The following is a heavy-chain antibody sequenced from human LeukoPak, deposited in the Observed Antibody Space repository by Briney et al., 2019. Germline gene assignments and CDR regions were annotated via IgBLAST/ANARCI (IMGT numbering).Heavy chain of an antibody. CDR1: GYTFTSYD. Sequence: ASVKVSCKASGYTFTSYDINWVRQATGQGLEWMGWMNPNSGNTGYAQKFQGRVTMTRNTSISTAYMELSSLRSEDTAVYYCARGHSSSWSTLGYYYGMDVWGQGTTVTVSS. CDR2: MNPNSGNT. CDR3: ARGHSSSWSTLGYYYGMDV. V-gene: IGHV1-8*01. D-gene: IGHD6-13*01. J-gene: IGHJ6*02.